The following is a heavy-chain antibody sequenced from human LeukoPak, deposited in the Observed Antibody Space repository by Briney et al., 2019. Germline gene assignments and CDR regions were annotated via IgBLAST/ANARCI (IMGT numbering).Heavy chain of an antibody. CDR1: GFTFSSYG. Sequence: GGSLRLSCAASGFTFSSYGMHWVRQAPGKGLEWVAVIWYDGSNKYYADSVKGRFTISRDNSKNTLYLQMNSLRAEDTAVYYCAKYRYSSSSAGYYYYGMDVWGQGTTVTVSS. V-gene: IGHV3-33*06. CDR3: AKYRYSSSSAGYYYYGMDV. J-gene: IGHJ6*02. D-gene: IGHD6-6*01. CDR2: IWYDGSNK.